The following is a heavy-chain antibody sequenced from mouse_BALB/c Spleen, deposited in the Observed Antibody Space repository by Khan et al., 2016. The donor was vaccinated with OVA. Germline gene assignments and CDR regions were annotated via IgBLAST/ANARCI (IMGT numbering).Heavy chain of an antibody. CDR1: GYTFTDFY. V-gene: IGHV1-84*02. Sequence: QVQLQQSGPELVKPGTSVKISCKASGYTFTDFYINWEKQKPGQGLEWIGWIYPGSGNTKYNEKFKDKATLTVDTSSSTAYMQLSSLTSEDTAVYFCARSSFYPFYFDYWGQGTTLTVSS. CDR2: IYPGSGNT. CDR3: ARSSFYPFYFDY. J-gene: IGHJ2*01. D-gene: IGHD2-1*01.